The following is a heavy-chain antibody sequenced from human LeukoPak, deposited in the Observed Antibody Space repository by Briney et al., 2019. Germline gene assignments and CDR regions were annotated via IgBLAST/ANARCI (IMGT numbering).Heavy chain of an antibody. CDR2: IRYDGSTK. V-gene: IGHV3-30*02. CDR1: EFTFSSYG. J-gene: IGHJ4*02. Sequence: GGSLRLSCAASEFTFSSYGMHWVRQAPGKGLEWVAFIRYDGSTKYYTDSVKGRFTISRDNAKNTLHLQMNSLRAEDTAVYYCAGGARGSGTASDYWGQGTLVTVSS. CDR3: AGGARGSGTASDY. D-gene: IGHD3-10*01.